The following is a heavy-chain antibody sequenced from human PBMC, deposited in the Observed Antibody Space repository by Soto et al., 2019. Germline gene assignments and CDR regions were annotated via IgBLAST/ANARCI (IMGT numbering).Heavy chain of an antibody. J-gene: IGHJ4*02. CDR2: IYYSGST. Sequence: SETLSLICTVSGGSISSSSYYWGWLRQPPGKGLEWIGSIYYSGSTYYNPSLKSRVTISVDTSKNQFSLKMSTVSAADTAVYYCARHVALYVWGSYRGNYFDYWGQGTLVTVSS. V-gene: IGHV4-39*01. CDR1: GGSISSSSYY. CDR3: ARHVALYVWGSYRGNYFDY. D-gene: IGHD3-16*02.